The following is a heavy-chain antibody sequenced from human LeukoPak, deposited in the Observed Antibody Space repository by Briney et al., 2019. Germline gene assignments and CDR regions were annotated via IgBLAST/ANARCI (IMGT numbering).Heavy chain of an antibody. Sequence: SETLSLTCSVSGVSSYYWGWIRQPPGKGLEWIGSVYTSEYTYYSSALKGRVNISVDTPNKQFSLKLNSVTAADTAVYYCARLGTMIVDPGYYHYGMDVWGQGTTVTVSS. CDR2: VYTSEYT. J-gene: IGHJ6*02. CDR3: ARLGTMIVDPGYYHYGMDV. D-gene: IGHD3-22*01. CDR1: GVSSYY. V-gene: IGHV4-39*01.